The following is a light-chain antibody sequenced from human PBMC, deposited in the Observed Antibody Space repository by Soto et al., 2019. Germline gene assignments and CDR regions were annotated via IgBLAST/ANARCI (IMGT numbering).Light chain of an antibody. CDR2: KAS. CDR3: QQYNGYSRT. CDR1: QTISSW. V-gene: IGKV1-5*03. Sequence: DIQMTQSPSTLAGSVGDRFTITCLASQTISSWLDWYEQKPGKAPKLLIYKASSLESGVPSRFRGSGSGTEFTLTISSMQPDDFATFYCQQYNGYSRTFGQGTKVDIK. J-gene: IGKJ1*01.